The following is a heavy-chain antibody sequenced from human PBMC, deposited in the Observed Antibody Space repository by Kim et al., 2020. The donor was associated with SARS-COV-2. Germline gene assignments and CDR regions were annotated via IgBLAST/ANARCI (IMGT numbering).Heavy chain of an antibody. CDR1: GGSIRRVGYY. V-gene: IGHV4-31*03. J-gene: IGHJ4*02. CDR2: IYYSGST. D-gene: IGHD3-10*01. Sequence: SETLSLTCTVSGGSIRRVGYYWSWIRQHPGKGLEWIGYIYYSGSTYYNPSLKSRVTISVDTSKNQFSLKLSSVTAAYTAVYYCAREIGGAIASGSYYPDSWGQGTLVTVSS. CDR3: AREIGGAIASGSYYPDS.